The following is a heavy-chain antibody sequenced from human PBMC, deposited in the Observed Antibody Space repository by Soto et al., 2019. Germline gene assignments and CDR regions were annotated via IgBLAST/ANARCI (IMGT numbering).Heavy chain of an antibody. J-gene: IGHJ4*01. V-gene: IGHV4-38-2*01. CDR3: ACVYVMVVAGSTFAY. D-gene: IGHD6-19*01. CDR1: SYSTKTGTL. CDR2: IYPGGTT. Sequence: SGALSPSHERSSYSTKTGTLSGGIPPAPRKGPEWVSSIYPGGTTFYNPSLKSRITISVETSNNQFSLKLTSVTAADTAVYYCACVYVMVVAGSTFAYWGHGTLVTVSS.